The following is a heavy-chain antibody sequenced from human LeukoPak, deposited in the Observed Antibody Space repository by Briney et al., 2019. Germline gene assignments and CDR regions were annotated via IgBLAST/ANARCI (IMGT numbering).Heavy chain of an antibody. CDR1: GVTLSSYS. CDR2: ISSSSSYI. J-gene: IGHJ3*02. V-gene: IGHV3-21*01. D-gene: IGHD5-12*01. CDR3: ARGGGYSGYGLPDAFDI. Sequence: GGSLRLSCAASGVTLSSYSMNWVRQAPGKGLEWVASISSSSSYIYYADSVKGRFTISRDNAKNSLYLQMNSLRAEDTAVYYCARGGGYSGYGLPDAFDIWGQGTMVTVSS.